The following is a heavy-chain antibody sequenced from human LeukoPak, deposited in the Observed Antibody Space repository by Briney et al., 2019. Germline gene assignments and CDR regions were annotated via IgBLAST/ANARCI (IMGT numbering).Heavy chain of an antibody. CDR2: INHSGST. V-gene: IGHV4-34*01. CDR3: AGASYYYGSGSYLRDY. Sequence: SETLSLTCAVYGGSFSGYYWSWIRQPPGKGLEWIGEINHSGSTNYNLSLKSRVTISVDTSKNQFSLKLSPVTAADTAVYYCAGASYYYGSGSYLRDYWGQGTLVTVSS. J-gene: IGHJ4*02. CDR1: GGSFSGYY. D-gene: IGHD3-10*01.